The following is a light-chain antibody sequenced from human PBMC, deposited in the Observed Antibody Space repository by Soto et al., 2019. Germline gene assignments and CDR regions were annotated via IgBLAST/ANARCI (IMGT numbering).Light chain of an antibody. J-gene: IGLJ1*01. CDR3: SSYTTSNTRQIV. Sequence: QSALTQPASVSGSPGQSITISCTGTSSDVGGYNYVSWYQHHPGKAPTLIIDDVSNRPSGVSNRFAGSKSGNTASLSISGLQPEDEADYYCSSYTTSNTRQIVFGTGTKLTVL. CDR2: DVS. V-gene: IGLV2-14*03. CDR1: SSDVGGYNY.